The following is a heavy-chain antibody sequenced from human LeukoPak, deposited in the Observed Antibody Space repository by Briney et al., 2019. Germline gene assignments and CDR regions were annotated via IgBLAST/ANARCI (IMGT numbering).Heavy chain of an antibody. CDR2: IAPSDSYT. J-gene: IGHJ5*02. CDR1: GYSFPSYW. Sequence: PGESLKISCKVSGYSFPSYWITWVRQVPGKGVEWMGRIAPSDSYTNYNPSFEGHVTMSVEKCITTVYLQWSSLKASDTAMYYCVRQPLGVYDTTQNWFDPWGQGTLVTVSS. D-gene: IGHD3-22*01. CDR3: VRQPLGVYDTTQNWFDP. V-gene: IGHV5-10-1*01.